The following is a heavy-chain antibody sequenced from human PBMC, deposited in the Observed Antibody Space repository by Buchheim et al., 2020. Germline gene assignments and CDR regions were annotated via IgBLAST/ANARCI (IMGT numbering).Heavy chain of an antibody. D-gene: IGHD6-25*01. V-gene: IGHV3-48*02. CDR3: ARDRAAEDYFDY. CDR2: IGTGSTI. Sequence: EVQLVESGGGLVQPGGSLRLSCAASGFTFSTFSMNWVRQAPGKGLEWVSYIGTGSTIYYADSVKGRFTISSDYAKNSLYLPMNGLRDEDTAVYYCARDRAAEDYFDYWGQGTL. J-gene: IGHJ4*02. CDR1: GFTFSTFS.